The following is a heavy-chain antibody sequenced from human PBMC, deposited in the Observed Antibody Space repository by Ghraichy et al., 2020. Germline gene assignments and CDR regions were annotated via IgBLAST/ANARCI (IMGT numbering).Heavy chain of an antibody. V-gene: IGHV3-30-3*01. Sequence: GGSLRLSCAASGFTFSSYAMHWVRQAPGKGLEWVAVISYDGSNKYYADSVKGRFTISRDNSKNTLYLQMNSLRAEDTAVYYCATERYYDFWSGPPGGEGGLDYWGQGTLVTVSS. CDR1: GFTFSSYA. J-gene: IGHJ4*02. D-gene: IGHD3-3*01. CDR2: ISYDGSNK. CDR3: ATERYYDFWSGPPGGEGGLDY.